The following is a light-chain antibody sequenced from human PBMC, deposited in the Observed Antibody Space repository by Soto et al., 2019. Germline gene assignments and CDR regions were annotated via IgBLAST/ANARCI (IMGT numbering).Light chain of an antibody. CDR2: GAS. V-gene: IGKV3-15*01. Sequence: EIVLTQSPGTLSVSPGDRVTLSCSASQSISINLAWYQHKPGQAPRLLISGASTGATGIPPRFRGSGSGTEFTLTISSLQPEDFATYYCLQYWDYSWTFGQGTKVDI. CDR3: LQYWDYSWT. J-gene: IGKJ1*01. CDR1: QSISIN.